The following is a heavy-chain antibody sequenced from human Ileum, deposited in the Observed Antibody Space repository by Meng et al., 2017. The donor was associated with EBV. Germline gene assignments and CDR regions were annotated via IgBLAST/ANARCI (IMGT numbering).Heavy chain of an antibody. J-gene: IGHJ5*02. CDR2: IDQSGYT. D-gene: IGHD4-23*01. CDR3: ARYGRCNGNSFYCFDP. Sequence: HPQQWGTALLPPSETLSLTSAVYGGSFNDYYWTWLRQPPGKGLEWIGEIDQSGYTKFNPSLSSRATISRDTSNNQFSLRLNSVTAADTALYYCARYGRCNGNSFYCFDPWGQGTLVTVSS. CDR1: GGSFNDYY. V-gene: IGHV4-34*01.